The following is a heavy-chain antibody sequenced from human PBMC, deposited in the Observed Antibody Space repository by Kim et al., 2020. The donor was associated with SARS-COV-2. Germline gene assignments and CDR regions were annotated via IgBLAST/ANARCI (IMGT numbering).Heavy chain of an antibody. CDR3: ARRAPSPDYYDSSGWYFDL. V-gene: IGHV3-74*01. CDR1: GFAFSSYW. J-gene: IGHJ2*01. D-gene: IGHD3-22*01. CDR2: INSDGSST. Sequence: GGSLRLSCAASGFAFSSYWMHWVRQAPGKGLVWVSRINSDGSSTSYADSVKGRFTISRDNAKNTLYLQMNSLRAEDTAVYYCARRAPSPDYYDSSGWYFDLWGRGTLVTVSS.